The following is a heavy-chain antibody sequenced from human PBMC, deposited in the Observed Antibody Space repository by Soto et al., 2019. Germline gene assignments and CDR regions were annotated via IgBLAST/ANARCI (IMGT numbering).Heavy chain of an antibody. V-gene: IGHV4-39*01. CDR2: IHSSGTT. J-gene: IGHJ6*01. D-gene: IGHD1-26*01. CDR1: GGSISGSSYC. Sequence: QLYLQESGPGLVNPSKTLSLTCAVSGGSISGSSYCGWIRQPPGKGLEWIGTIHSSGTTYYDPSPRGRVTLSLHTSASQFSRRLTSVTAAETATYYCLRLWGWDHRGDVWGRGATVTVSS. CDR3: LRLWGWDHRGDV.